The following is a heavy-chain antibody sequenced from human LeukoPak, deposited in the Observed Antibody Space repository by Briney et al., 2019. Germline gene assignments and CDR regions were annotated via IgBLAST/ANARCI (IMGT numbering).Heavy chain of an antibody. J-gene: IGHJ5*02. V-gene: IGHV4-61*02. Sequence: SETLSLTCTVSGGSISSGSYYWSWIRQPAGKGLEWIGRIYTSRSTNYNPSLQSRVTISLDTSNNQFSLKLRSVTAPDTALFFCARARGGGFDPGGQGTLVTVS. CDR2: IYTSRST. CDR1: GGSISSGSYY. CDR3: ARARGGGFDP. D-gene: IGHD3-10*01.